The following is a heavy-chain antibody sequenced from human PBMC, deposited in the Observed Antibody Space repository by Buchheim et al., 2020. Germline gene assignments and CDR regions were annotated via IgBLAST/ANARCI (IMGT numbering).Heavy chain of an antibody. CDR2: INHSGNT. J-gene: IGHJ6*02. V-gene: IGHV4-34*01. CDR1: GGSFSGYY. CDR3: ARGLRLNYYYYGMDV. D-gene: IGHD3-22*01. Sequence: QVQLQQWGAGLLKPSETLSLTCAVYGGSFSGYYWSWIRQPPGKGLEWIGEINHSGNTNYNPSLKSRVIISVDTSKNQFSLKLSSVTAADTAVYCCARGLRLNYYYYGMDVWGQGTT.